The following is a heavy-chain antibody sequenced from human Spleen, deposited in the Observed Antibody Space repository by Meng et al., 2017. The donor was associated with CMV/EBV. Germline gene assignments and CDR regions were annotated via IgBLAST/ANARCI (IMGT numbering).Heavy chain of an antibody. D-gene: IGHD6-6*01. Sequence: SETLSLTCAVYGGSFSGYYWSWIRQPPGKGLEWIGEINRSGSTNYNPSLKSRVTISVDTSKNQFSLKLSSVTAADTAVYYCARVPAARRYYYGMDVWGQGTTVTVSS. CDR2: INRSGST. CDR3: ARVPAARRYYYGMDV. CDR1: GGSFSGYY. V-gene: IGHV4-34*01. J-gene: IGHJ6*02.